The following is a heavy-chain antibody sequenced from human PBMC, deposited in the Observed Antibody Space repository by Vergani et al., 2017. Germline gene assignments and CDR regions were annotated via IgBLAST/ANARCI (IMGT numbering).Heavy chain of an antibody. CDR3: TTPTNMKLRYYFDY. J-gene: IGHJ4*02. V-gene: IGHV3-15*01. Sequence: EVQPVESGGGLVKPGGSLRLSCTPSGFTFSSARMSWVRQAPGKGLEWVARIRPKTDAETTDYAAPVKGIFTISRDDSKNTLYLQMNSLKTEDTAVYYCTTPTNMKLRYYFDYWGQGTLVTVSS. CDR1: GFTFSSAR. D-gene: IGHD3-9*01. CDR2: IRPKTDAETT.